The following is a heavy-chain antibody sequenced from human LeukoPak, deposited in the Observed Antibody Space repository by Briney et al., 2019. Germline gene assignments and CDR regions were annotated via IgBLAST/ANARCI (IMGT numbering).Heavy chain of an antibody. V-gene: IGHV1-69*06. CDR1: GGTFSSYA. D-gene: IGHD3-3*02. CDR2: IIPIFGTA. Sequence: ASVKVSCKASGGTFSSYAISWERQAPGQGLEWMGRIIPIFGTANYAQKFQGRVTITADKSTSTAYMELSSLRSEDTAVYYCARGREGVRTHFPFDPWGQGTLVTVSS. CDR3: ARGREGVRTHFPFDP. J-gene: IGHJ5*02.